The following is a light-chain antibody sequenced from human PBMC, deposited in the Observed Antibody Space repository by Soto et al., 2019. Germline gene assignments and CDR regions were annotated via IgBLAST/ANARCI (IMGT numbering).Light chain of an antibody. CDR2: KTS. CDR3: QQYYSRES. J-gene: IGKJ1*01. V-gene: IGKV1-5*03. CDR1: QAVNPW. Sequence: DIQMTQSPSIVSASVGDTVTITCRASQAVNPWLAWHQQKPGKVPRVLIYKTSDLENGVPSRFSGSGSGTEYTLPISNLQPDDFATYYCQQYYSRESFGQGTKV.